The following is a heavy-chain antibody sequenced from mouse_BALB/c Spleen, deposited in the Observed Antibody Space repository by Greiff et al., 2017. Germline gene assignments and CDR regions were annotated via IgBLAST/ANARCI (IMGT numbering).Heavy chain of an antibody. D-gene: IGHD2-10*01. CDR2: IWSGGST. CDR1: GFSLTSYG. J-gene: IGHJ3*01. CDR3: ARPPYYGNYEAWFAY. V-gene: IGHV2-2*02. Sequence: VQLQQSGPGLVQPSQSLSITCTFSGFSLTSYGVHWVRQSPGKGLEWLGVIWSGGSTDYNAAFISRLSISKDNSKSQVFFKMNSLQANDTAIYYCARPPYYGNYEAWFAYWGQGTLVTVSA.